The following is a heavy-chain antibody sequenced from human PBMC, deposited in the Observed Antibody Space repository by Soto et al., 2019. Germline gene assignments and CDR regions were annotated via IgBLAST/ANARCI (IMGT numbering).Heavy chain of an antibody. J-gene: IGHJ2*01. CDR1: GFTFSSYA. Sequence: GGSLRLSCAASGFTFSSYAMSWVRQAPGKGLEWVSAISGSGGSTYYADSVKGRFTISRDNSKNTLYLQMNSLRAEDTAVYYCAKVIMRDIVVVVAATYWYFDLWGRGTLVTVSS. CDR3: AKVIMRDIVVVVAATYWYFDL. V-gene: IGHV3-23*01. CDR2: ISGSGGST. D-gene: IGHD2-15*01.